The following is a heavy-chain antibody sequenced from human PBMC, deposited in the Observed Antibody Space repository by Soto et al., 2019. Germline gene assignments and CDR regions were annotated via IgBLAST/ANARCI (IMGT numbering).Heavy chain of an antibody. V-gene: IGHV3-30-3*01. CDR3: ASAKPPYCSSTSCPSYYYYGMDV. D-gene: IGHD2-2*01. CDR2: ISYDGSNK. Sequence: LRLSCAASGFTFSSYAMHWVRQAPGKGLEWVAVISYDGSNKYYADSVKGRFTISRDNSKNTLYLQMNSLRAEDTAVYYCASAKPPYCSSTSCPSYYYYGMDVWGQGTTVTVSS. CDR1: GFTFSSYA. J-gene: IGHJ6*02.